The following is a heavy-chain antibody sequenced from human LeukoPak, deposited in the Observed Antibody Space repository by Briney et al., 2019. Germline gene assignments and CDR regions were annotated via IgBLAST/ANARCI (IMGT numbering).Heavy chain of an antibody. J-gene: IGHJ6*03. D-gene: IGHD4-11*01. CDR3: AREGGTVTPYYYYYMDV. V-gene: IGHV3-53*01. Sequence: GGSLRLSCAASGFTVSSNYMSWVRQAPGTRLEWVSVIYSGGSTYYADSVKGRFTISRDNSKNTLYLQMNSLRAEDTAVYYCAREGGTVTPYYYYYMDVWGKGTTVTVSS. CDR1: GFTVSSNY. CDR2: IYSGGST.